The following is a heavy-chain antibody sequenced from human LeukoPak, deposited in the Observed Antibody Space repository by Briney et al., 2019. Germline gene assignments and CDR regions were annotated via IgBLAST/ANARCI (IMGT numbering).Heavy chain of an antibody. V-gene: IGHV3-21*01. CDR1: GFTFSSYA. J-gene: IGHJ6*03. CDR3: ATGYSASKGSYFYYMYV. D-gene: IGHD5-12*01. Sequence: PGGSLRLSCTASGFTFSSYAMSWVRQATGKGLERVSPISSSRSYIYYADSVKGRFTISRDNAKNSLYLQMNSLRAEDTDVYYCATGYSASKGSYFYYMYVWGKGTTVTVSS. CDR2: ISSSRSYI.